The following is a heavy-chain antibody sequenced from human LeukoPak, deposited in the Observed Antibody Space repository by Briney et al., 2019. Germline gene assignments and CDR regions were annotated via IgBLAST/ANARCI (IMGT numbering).Heavy chain of an antibody. J-gene: IGHJ4*02. CDR1: GFTFTTYW. CDR3: AKVAKYYYGSETYYFFEH. V-gene: IGHV3-7*01. Sequence: GGSLRLSCAASGFTFTTYWMTWVRQAPGQGLEWVANISQGGTEKYYVDSVKGRFTISRDNAKNPLYLQMNSLRVEDTAVYYCAKVAKYYYGSETYYFFEHWGQGTPVTASS. CDR2: ISQGGTEK. D-gene: IGHD3-10*01.